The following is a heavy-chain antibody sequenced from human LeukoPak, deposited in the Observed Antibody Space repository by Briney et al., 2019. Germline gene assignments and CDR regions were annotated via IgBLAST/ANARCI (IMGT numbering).Heavy chain of an antibody. CDR3: ASYKVRGVSLYYYYYMDV. CDR2: IIPIFGTA. D-gene: IGHD3-10*01. Sequence: SVKVSCKASGGTFSSYAISWVRQAPGQGLEWMGGIIPIFGTANYAQKFQGRVTITADESTSTAYMELSSLRSEDTAVYYCASYKVRGVSLYYYYYMDVWGKGTTVTISS. CDR1: GGTFSSYA. V-gene: IGHV1-69*13. J-gene: IGHJ6*03.